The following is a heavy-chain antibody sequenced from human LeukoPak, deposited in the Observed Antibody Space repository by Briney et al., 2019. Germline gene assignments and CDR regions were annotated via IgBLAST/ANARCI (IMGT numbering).Heavy chain of an antibody. CDR1: GFTFSSYA. Sequence: GGSLRLSCAASGFTFSSYAMSWVRQATGKGLEWVSAISGSGGSTYYADSVKGRFTISRDNSKSTLYLQMNSLRAEDTAVYYCAKIDRDSSGWYGYYFDYWGQGTLVTVSS. CDR3: AKIDRDSSGWYGYYFDY. D-gene: IGHD6-19*01. CDR2: ISGSGGST. V-gene: IGHV3-23*01. J-gene: IGHJ4*02.